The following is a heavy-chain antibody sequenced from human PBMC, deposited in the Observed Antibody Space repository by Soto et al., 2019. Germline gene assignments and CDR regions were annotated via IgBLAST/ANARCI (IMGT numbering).Heavy chain of an antibody. D-gene: IGHD5-12*01. Sequence: ASVKVSCKASGYTFTSYDINWVRQATGQGLEWMGWMNPNSGNTGYAQKFQGRVTMTRNTSISTAYMELSSLRSEDTAVYYCARGRSRYDPIDYWGQGTLVTVSS. CDR1: GYTFTSYD. J-gene: IGHJ4*02. V-gene: IGHV1-8*01. CDR2: MNPNSGNT. CDR3: ARGRSRYDPIDY.